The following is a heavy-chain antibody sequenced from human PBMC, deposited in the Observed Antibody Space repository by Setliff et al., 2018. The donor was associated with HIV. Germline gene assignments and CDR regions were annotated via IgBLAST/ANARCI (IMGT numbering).Heavy chain of an antibody. J-gene: IGHJ3*02. CDR3: ARPRVADYFDSTGYYLPYAVDI. CDR1: GYSFTSYW. Sequence: PGESLKLSCQGSGYSFTSYWIGWVRQMPGKGLEWMGIIYPGDSDTRYSPSFQGQVTISADKSLSTAYLQWTSLKASDTAMFYCARPRVADYFDSTGYYLPYAVDIWGQGTMVTVSS. D-gene: IGHD3-22*01. CDR2: IYPGDSDT. V-gene: IGHV5-51*01.